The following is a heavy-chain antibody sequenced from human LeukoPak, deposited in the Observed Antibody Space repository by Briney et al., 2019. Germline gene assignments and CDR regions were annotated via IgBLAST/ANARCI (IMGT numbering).Heavy chain of an antibody. Sequence: PGRSLRLSCAASGFTFSSYAMHWVRQAPGKGLEWVAVISYDGSNKYYADSVKGRFTISRDNSKNTLYLQMNSLRAEDTAVYYCARDSLYSSSWCDYWGQGTLVTVSS. J-gene: IGHJ4*02. CDR3: ARDSLYSSSWCDY. D-gene: IGHD6-13*01. V-gene: IGHV3-30*04. CDR1: GFTFSSYA. CDR2: ISYDGSNK.